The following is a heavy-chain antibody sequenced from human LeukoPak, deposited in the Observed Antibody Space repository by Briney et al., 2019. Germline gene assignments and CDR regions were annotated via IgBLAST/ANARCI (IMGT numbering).Heavy chain of an antibody. J-gene: IGHJ6*02. Sequence: SETLSLTCTVSGGSISSYYWSWIRQPPGKGLEWIGYIYYSGSTNYNPSLKSRVTISVDTSKNQFSLKLSSVTAADTAVYYCARATGWLFRNYGMGVWGQGTTVTVSS. CDR3: ARATGWLFRNYGMGV. CDR1: GGSISSYY. CDR2: IYYSGST. V-gene: IGHV4-59*01. D-gene: IGHD3-22*01.